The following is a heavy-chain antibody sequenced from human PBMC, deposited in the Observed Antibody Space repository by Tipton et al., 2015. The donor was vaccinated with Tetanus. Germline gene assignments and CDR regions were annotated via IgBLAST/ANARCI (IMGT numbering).Heavy chain of an antibody. CDR2: IYYSGST. D-gene: IGHD5-18*01. Sequence: TLSLTCTVSGGSISSYYWSWIRQHPGKGLEWIGYIYYSGSTYYNPSLKSRVTISVDTSKNQFSLKLSSVTAADTAVYYCARGRSWAAAYSKQKNWFDPWGQGTLVTVSS. CDR1: GGSISSYY. CDR3: ARGRSWAAAYSKQKNWFDP. J-gene: IGHJ5*02. V-gene: IGHV4-31*03.